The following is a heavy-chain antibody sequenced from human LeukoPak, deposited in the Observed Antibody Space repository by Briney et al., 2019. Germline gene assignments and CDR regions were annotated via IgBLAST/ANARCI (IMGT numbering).Heavy chain of an antibody. D-gene: IGHD3-3*01. Sequence: PSQTLSLTCTVSGGSISSGSYYWGWIRQPAGKGLEWIGCIYTSGSTNYNPSLKSRVTISVDTSKNQFSLKLSSVTAADTAVYYCARADVGNYDFWSGYTNYDMDVWGKGTTVTVSS. CDR3: ARADVGNYDFWSGYTNYDMDV. CDR2: IYTSGST. V-gene: IGHV4-61*02. J-gene: IGHJ6*04. CDR1: GGSISSGSYY.